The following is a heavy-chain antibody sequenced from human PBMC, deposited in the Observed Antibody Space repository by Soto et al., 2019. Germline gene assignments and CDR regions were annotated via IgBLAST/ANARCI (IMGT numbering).Heavy chain of an antibody. CDR2: ISGSGGST. V-gene: IGHV3-23*01. D-gene: IGHD3-3*01. J-gene: IGHJ4*02. CDR1: GFTFSGYA. CDR3: AKDLEQGITIFGVVSH. Sequence: GGSLRLSCAASGFTFSGYAMSWVRQAPGKGLEWVSAISGSGGSTYYADSVKGRFTISRDNSKNTLYLQMNSLRAEDTAVYYCAKDLEQGITIFGVVSHWGQGTLVTVSS.